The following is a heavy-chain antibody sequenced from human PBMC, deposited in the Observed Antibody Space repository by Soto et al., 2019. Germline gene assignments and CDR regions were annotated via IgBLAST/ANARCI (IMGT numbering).Heavy chain of an antibody. Sequence: PGESLKISCKGSGYSFTSYWISWVRQAPGQGLEWMGGIIPIFGTANYAQKFQGRVTITADESTSTAYMELSSLRSEDTAVYYCASGCDIVVVPAQSYGMDVWGQGTTVTVSS. CDR1: GYSFTSYW. CDR2: IIPIFGTA. D-gene: IGHD2-2*01. J-gene: IGHJ6*02. V-gene: IGHV1-69*01. CDR3: ASGCDIVVVPAQSYGMDV.